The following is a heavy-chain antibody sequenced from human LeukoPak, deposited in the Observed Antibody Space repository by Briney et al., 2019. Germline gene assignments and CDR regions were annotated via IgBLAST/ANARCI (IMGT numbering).Heavy chain of an antibody. Sequence: GESLKISCKGSGYSFTNYWIGWVRQMPGKGLEWMGIIYPGDSDTRYSPSFQSQVTISADRSISTPYLQWSSLKASDTAMYYCARRIRDYDILTGYYFDYWGQGTLVTVSS. D-gene: IGHD3-9*01. V-gene: IGHV5-51*01. CDR1: GYSFTNYW. CDR2: IYPGDSDT. CDR3: ARRIRDYDILTGYYFDY. J-gene: IGHJ4*02.